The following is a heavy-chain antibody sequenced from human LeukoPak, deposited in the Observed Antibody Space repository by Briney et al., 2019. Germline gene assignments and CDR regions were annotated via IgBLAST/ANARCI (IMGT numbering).Heavy chain of an antibody. CDR3: ARQGDGGYTYGNFDS. CDR1: GGSISSSGYY. D-gene: IGHD5-18*01. Sequence: SETLSLTCTVSGGSISSSGYYWGWIRQPPGKGLEWIGSIYYSGATYYSPSLKSRVTISLDTSENQFSLKLNSVTAADTAVYYCARQGDGGYTYGNFDSWGQGTLVTVSP. V-gene: IGHV4-39*01. CDR2: IYYSGAT. J-gene: IGHJ4*02.